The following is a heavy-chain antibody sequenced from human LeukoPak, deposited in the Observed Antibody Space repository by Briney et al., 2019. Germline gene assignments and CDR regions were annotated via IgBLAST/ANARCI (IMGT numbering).Heavy chain of an antibody. V-gene: IGHV4-59*01. Sequence: SETLSLTCTVSGGSINSYYWSWIRQPPGKGLEWIGYVPDTGSTNYNPSLKSRVTISVDTSKNQFYLKLTSVTAADTAVYYCARTTTTFDDWGHGTLVTVSS. D-gene: IGHD4-11*01. CDR3: ARTTTTFDD. CDR2: VPDTGST. J-gene: IGHJ4*01. CDR1: GGSINSYY.